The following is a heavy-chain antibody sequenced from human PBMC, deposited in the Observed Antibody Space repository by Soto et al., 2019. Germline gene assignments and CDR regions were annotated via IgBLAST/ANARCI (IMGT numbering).Heavy chain of an antibody. J-gene: IGHJ4*02. D-gene: IGHD3-10*01. Sequence: GASVKVSCKSSGYTFISHSITWVRQAPGQGLEWMGRISAYNGNTNYAQKLQGRVTMTTDTSTSTAYMELRSLTPDDTAVYYCARDLDPSGSYYTDYWGPGTLVTVSS. V-gene: IGHV1-18*01. CDR2: ISAYNGNT. CDR1: GYTFISHS. CDR3: ARDLDPSGSYYTDY.